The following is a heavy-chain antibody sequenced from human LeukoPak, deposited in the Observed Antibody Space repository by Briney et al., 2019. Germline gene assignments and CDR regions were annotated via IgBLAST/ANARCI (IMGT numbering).Heavy chain of an antibody. J-gene: IGHJ4*02. D-gene: IGHD6-19*01. CDR1: GFTFDDYG. Sequence: GGSLRLSCAASGFTFDDYGMSWVRQAPGKGLGWVSGINWNGGSTGYADSVKGRFTISRDNAKNSLYLQMNSLRAEDTALYYCARLSTAVAGGDYWGQGTLVTVSS. CDR3: ARLSTAVAGGDY. CDR2: INWNGGST. V-gene: IGHV3-20*04.